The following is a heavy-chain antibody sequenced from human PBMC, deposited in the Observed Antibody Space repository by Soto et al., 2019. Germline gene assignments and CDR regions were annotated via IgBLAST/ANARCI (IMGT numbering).Heavy chain of an antibody. J-gene: IGHJ6*02. CDR3: AKGGSGRRDYYYGMDV. Sequence: PGGSLRLSCAASGFTFDNYAMSWVRQAPGKGLEWVSTISDSGGATYYADSVRGRFTISRDNSKNTLFLQMNSLRAEDTAIYYCAKGGSGRRDYYYGMDVWGQGTTVTVSS. CDR2: ISDSGGAT. CDR1: GFTFDNYA. D-gene: IGHD3-10*01. V-gene: IGHV3-23*01.